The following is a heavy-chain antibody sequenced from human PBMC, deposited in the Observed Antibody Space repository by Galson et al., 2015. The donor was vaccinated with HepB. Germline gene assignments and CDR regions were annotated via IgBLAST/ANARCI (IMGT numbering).Heavy chain of an antibody. CDR2: ISSSSSYI. CDR3: ARGDALYYYDSGTYSPQPLDY. J-gene: IGHJ4*02. V-gene: IGHV3-21*01. CDR1: GFTFSFYS. Sequence: SLRLSCAASGFTFSFYSMNWVRQAPGKGLEWVSSISSSSSYIYYADSVKGRFPISRDNAKNSLYLQMNSLRAEDTAVYYCARGDALYYYDSGTYSPQPLDYWGQGTLVTVSS. D-gene: IGHD3-22*01.